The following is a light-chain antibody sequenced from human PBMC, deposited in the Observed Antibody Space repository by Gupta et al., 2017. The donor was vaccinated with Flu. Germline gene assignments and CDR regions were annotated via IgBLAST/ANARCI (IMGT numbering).Light chain of an antibody. CDR2: KAS. CDR1: QNVNVW. J-gene: IGKJ1*01. CDR3: HQDNMYPWT. V-gene: IGKV1-5*03. Sequence: DIQMTQSPSTLSASVGDRITITCRASQNVNVWLAWYQQKPGEAPKLLISKASTLQTGVPSRFSGNRSGAEYTLTIRSLQPDDIATYYCHQDNMYPWTFGRGTKVEV.